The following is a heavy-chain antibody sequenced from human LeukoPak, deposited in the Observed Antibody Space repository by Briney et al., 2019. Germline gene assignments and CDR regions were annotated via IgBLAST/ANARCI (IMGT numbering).Heavy chain of an antibody. CDR3: ARRYYDSSDYEYFQH. J-gene: IGHJ1*01. CDR2: INPNSGGT. CDR1: GYTFSGYY. V-gene: IGHV1-2*02. D-gene: IGHD3-22*01. Sequence: ASVKVSCKASGYTFSGYYLHWVRQAPGQGLEWMGWINPNSGGTNSAQKFQGRVTMTRDTSIITAYMELSRLRSDDTAVYFCARRYYDSSDYEYFQHWGQGTLVTVSS.